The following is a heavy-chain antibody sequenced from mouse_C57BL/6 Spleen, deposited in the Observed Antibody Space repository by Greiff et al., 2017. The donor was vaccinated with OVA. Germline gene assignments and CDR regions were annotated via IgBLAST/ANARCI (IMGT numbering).Heavy chain of an antibody. CDR3: AKHPQDYYSNYVGYYAMDY. V-gene: IGHV2-3*01. Sequence: QVQLKESGPGLVAPSQSLSITCTVSGFSLTSYGVSWVRQPPGKGLEWLGVIWGDGSTHYHSALISRLSISKDNSKSQVFLKLNSLQTDDTATYYCAKHPQDYYSNYVGYYAMDYWGQGTSVTVSS. CDR2: IWGDGST. CDR1: GFSLTSYG. J-gene: IGHJ4*01. D-gene: IGHD2-5*01.